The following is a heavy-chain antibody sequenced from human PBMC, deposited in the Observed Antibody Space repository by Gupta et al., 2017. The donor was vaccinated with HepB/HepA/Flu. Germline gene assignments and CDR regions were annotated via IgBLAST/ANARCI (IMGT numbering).Heavy chain of an antibody. V-gene: IGHV1-2*02. D-gene: IGHD3-16*01. J-gene: IGHJ4*02. Sequence: QVQLVQAGAEVKKPGASVKVSCKASGYTFTGDYIHWVRQAPGQGVEWMGWINPNGVDTNYAQKFQGRVTMTRDTSISTAYMELSSLTSDDTAIYYCAKGAGGYFDYWGRGTLVTVSS. CDR1: GYTFTGDY. CDR2: INPNGVDT. CDR3: AKGAGGYFDY.